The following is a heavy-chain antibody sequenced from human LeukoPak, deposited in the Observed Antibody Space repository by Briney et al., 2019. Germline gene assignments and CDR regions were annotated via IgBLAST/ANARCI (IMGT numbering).Heavy chain of an antibody. V-gene: IGHV4-59*01. CDR1: GGSISSYY. CDR2: IYYSGST. J-gene: IGHJ4*02. Sequence: PSETLSLTCTVSGGSISSYYWNWIRQPAGEGLEWIGYIYYSGSTNYNPSLKSRVTISVDTSKNQFSLKLSSVTAADTAVYYCARAGCSGGSCLFDYWGQGTLVTVSS. D-gene: IGHD2-15*01. CDR3: ARAGCSGGSCLFDY.